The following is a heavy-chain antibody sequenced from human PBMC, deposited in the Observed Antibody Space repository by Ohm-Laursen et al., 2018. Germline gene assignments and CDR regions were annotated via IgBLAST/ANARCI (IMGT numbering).Heavy chain of an antibody. CDR1: GESFSGNY. CDR2: INHSGST. CDR3: ARGQDGYKQGDY. Sequence: GTLSLTCAVYGESFSGNYWNWIRQPPGKGLEWIGEINHSGSTNYNPPLKSRVTISVDTSKSQFSLKLSSVTAADTAVYYCARGQDGYKQGDYWGQGTLVTVSS. J-gene: IGHJ4*02. D-gene: IGHD5-24*01. V-gene: IGHV4-34*01.